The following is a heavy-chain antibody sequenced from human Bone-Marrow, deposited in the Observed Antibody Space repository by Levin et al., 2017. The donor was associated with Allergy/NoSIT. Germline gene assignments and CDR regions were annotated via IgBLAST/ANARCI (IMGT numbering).Heavy chain of an antibody. J-gene: IGHJ4*02. CDR3: AKGMELWDIIAVGPPFDY. Sequence: GGSLRLSCTASGFTFSTYAMSWVRQAPGKGLEWVSSISGGGGRTGYADSVKGRFTISRDNSKNTLYLQMNSLRVEDTAVYYCAKGMELWDIIAVGPPFDYWGQGTLVTVSS. CDR2: ISGGGGRT. CDR1: GFTFSTYA. D-gene: IGHD6-19*01. V-gene: IGHV3-23*01.